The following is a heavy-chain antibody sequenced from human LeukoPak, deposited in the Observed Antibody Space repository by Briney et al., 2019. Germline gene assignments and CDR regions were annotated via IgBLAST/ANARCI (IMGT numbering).Heavy chain of an antibody. J-gene: IGHJ4*02. Sequence: ASVMVSCKASGYTFTSYHMHWVRQAPGQGLEWMGIFDPSGGSTTYSQKFQGRVTMTRDTSTSTVYMELSSLRAEDTAVYYCTGWELRHLPDYWGQGTLVTVSS. CDR1: GYTFTSYH. CDR3: TGWELRHLPDY. D-gene: IGHD1-26*01. V-gene: IGHV1-46*01. CDR2: FDPSGGST.